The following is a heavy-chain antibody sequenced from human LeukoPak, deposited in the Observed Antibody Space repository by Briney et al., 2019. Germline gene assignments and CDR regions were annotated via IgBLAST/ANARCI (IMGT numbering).Heavy chain of an antibody. Sequence: SVKVSCKASGGTFSSYAISWVRQAPGQGLEWMGGIIPIFGTANYAQKFQGRVTITADKPTSTAYMELSSLRSEDTAVYYCAGSLGYCTSNVCYLKYWGQGTLVTVSS. V-gene: IGHV1-69*06. J-gene: IGHJ4*02. CDR2: IIPIFGTA. CDR3: AGSLGYCTSNVCYLKY. CDR1: GGTFSSYA. D-gene: IGHD2-8*01.